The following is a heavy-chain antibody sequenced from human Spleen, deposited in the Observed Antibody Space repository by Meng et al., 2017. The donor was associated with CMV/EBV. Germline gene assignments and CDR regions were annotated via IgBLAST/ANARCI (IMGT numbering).Heavy chain of an antibody. J-gene: IGHJ4*02. D-gene: IGHD3-10*01. CDR3: ARNAYSGTYYGPGGFDL. CDR1: GTISSLNG. Sequence: GTISSLNGWSWLRQSPGEGLELIGEINHSGSINYNPSLRTRLTISVDKSKNQFSLRLTSATAADTAVYYCARNAYSGTYYGPGGFDLWGQGTLVTVSS. CDR2: INHSGSI. V-gene: IGHV4-4*02.